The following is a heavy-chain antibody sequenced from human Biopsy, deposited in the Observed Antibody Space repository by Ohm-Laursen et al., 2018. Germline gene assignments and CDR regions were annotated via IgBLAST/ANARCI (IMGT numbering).Heavy chain of an antibody. CDR3: AGIVLGPTNDAFDI. V-gene: IGHV4-4*07. CDR1: GDSIRNYY. D-gene: IGHD1-26*01. CDR2: IYPGGGT. Sequence: SDTLSLTCTVSGDSIRNYYWSWIQQAAGKGLEWIGRIYPGGGTIYNPSLKSRVTMSVDTSKNHFSLNLNSVTAADTAVYYCAGIVLGPTNDAFDIWGQGTMVTVSS. J-gene: IGHJ3*02.